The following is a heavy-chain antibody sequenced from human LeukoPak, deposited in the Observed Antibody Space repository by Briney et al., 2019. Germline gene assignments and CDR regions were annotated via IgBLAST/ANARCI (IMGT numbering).Heavy chain of an antibody. CDR1: GYTFTSYG. CDR3: ARAPMEYYGSGSYYNGGIDY. V-gene: IGHV1-18*01. D-gene: IGHD3-10*01. J-gene: IGHJ4*02. Sequence: ASVKVSCKASGYTFTSYGISWVRQAPGQGLEWMGWISAYNGNTNYAQKLQGRVTMTTDTSTSTAYMELRSLRSDDTAVYYCARAPMEYYGSGSYYNGGIDYWGQGTLVTVSS. CDR2: ISAYNGNT.